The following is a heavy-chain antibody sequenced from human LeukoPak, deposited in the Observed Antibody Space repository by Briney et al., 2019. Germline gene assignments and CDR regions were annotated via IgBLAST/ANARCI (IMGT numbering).Heavy chain of an antibody. V-gene: IGHV4-34*01. CDR2: INHSGST. Sequence: SETLSLTCTVSGGSISSYYWSWIRQPPGKGLEWIGEINHSGSTNYNPSLKSRVTISVDTSKNQFSLKLSSVTAADTAVYYCARSSGWRDYWGQGTLVTVSS. J-gene: IGHJ4*02. CDR1: GGSISSYY. D-gene: IGHD6-19*01. CDR3: ARSSGWRDY.